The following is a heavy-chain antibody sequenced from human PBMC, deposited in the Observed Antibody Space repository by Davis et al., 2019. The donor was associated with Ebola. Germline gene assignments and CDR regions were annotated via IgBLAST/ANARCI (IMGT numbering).Heavy chain of an antibody. CDR1: GYTFTSYY. Sequence: ASVKVSCKASGYTFTSYYMHWVRQAPGQGLEWMGIINPSGGSTSYAQKFQGRVTMTRDTSTSTVYMELSSLRSDDTAVYYCARMYSSGWSHPTNYYYGMDVWGQGTTVTVSS. CDR2: INPSGGST. D-gene: IGHD6-19*01. V-gene: IGHV1-46*01. J-gene: IGHJ6*02. CDR3: ARMYSSGWSHPTNYYYGMDV.